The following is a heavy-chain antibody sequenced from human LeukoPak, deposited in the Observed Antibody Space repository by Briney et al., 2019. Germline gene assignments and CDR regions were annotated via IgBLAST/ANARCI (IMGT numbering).Heavy chain of an antibody. V-gene: IGHV3-43*02. CDR2: ISGDGGST. D-gene: IGHD6-19*01. J-gene: IGHJ6*02. CDR3: AVTAVAGTAYYGMDV. CDR1: GFTFDDYA. Sequence: GGSLRLSCAASGFTFDDYAMHWVRQAPGKGLEWVSLISGDGGSTYYADSVKGRFTISRDNSKNSLYLQMNNLRTEDTALYYCAVTAVAGTAYYGMDVWGQGTTVTVSS.